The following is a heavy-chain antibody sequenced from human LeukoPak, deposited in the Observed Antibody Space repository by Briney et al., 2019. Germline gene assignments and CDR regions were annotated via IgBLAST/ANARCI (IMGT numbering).Heavy chain of an antibody. Sequence: SETLSLTCTVSGAPITRYYWSWIRQPPGKGLEWIGYIYYTGSANYNPSLKSRVTISVDTSKNQFSLKLSSVTAADTAVYYCAREIAVAGIDIWGQGTMVTVSS. D-gene: IGHD6-19*01. CDR3: AREIAVAGIDI. CDR1: GAPITRYY. J-gene: IGHJ3*02. V-gene: IGHV4-59*01. CDR2: IYYTGSA.